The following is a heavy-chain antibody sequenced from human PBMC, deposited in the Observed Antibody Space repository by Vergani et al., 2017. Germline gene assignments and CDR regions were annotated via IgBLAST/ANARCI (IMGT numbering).Heavy chain of an antibody. CDR1: GGSFNTYY. CDR2: IYYTGTT. CDR3: ARDGPYYYGSGSYYGTFDH. V-gene: IGHV4-59*01. D-gene: IGHD3-10*01. Sequence: QVQLEESGPGLVKPSETLSLTCTVSGGSFNTYYWSWIRQPPGKGLEWIGYIYYTGTTIYNPSLKSRVSISTDTSTNQVSLRLSSVTAADTAVYYCARDGPYYYGSGSYYGTFDHWGQGTLVTVSS. J-gene: IGHJ4*02.